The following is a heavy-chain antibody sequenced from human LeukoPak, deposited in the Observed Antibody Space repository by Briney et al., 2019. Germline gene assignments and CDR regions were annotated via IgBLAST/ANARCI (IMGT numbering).Heavy chain of an antibody. CDR1: GFSLGSYR. V-gene: IGHV3-48*01. Sequence: GGSLRLSCGAFGFSLGSYRMDWVRQAPGKGLEWVSHINSGSSTIYYADSVKGRFTISRDNAGNSLYLQMNSLRAEDTAVYYCARVLLERPGIDSFDMWGQGTMVTVSS. CDR3: ARVLLERPGIDSFDM. D-gene: IGHD1-1*01. CDR2: INSGSSTI. J-gene: IGHJ3*02.